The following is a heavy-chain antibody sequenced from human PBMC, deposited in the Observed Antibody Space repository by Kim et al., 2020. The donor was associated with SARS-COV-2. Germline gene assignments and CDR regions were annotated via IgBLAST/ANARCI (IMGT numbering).Heavy chain of an antibody. CDR3: TRCRGLDY. J-gene: IGHJ4*02. Sequence: ENCYVDSVKGRFNIARREDKNSLNLQMSSLRGEDTAVYYCTRCRGLDYWGQGALVTVSS. CDR2: EN. V-gene: IGHV3-7*04.